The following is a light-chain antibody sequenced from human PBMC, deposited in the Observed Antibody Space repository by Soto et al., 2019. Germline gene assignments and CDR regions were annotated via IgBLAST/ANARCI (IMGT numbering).Light chain of an antibody. CDR2: DND. CDR1: SFNIGNDY. Sequence: QSVLAQPPSVSAAPGQKVTISCSGSSFNIGNDYVSWYQQLPETAPKLLIYDNDKRPSGIPDRFSGSKSGTSATLDITGLQTGDEADYYCGTWDTSLSAVVFGGGTKVTVL. J-gene: IGLJ3*02. V-gene: IGLV1-51*01. CDR3: GTWDTSLSAVV.